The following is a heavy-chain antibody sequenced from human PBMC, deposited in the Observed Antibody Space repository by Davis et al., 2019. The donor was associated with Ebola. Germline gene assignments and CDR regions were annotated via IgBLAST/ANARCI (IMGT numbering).Heavy chain of an antibody. CDR2: IKQDGNEQ. D-gene: IGHD3/OR15-3a*01. Sequence: GGSLRLSCGASGFTFSNYGMHWVRQAPGKGLEWVANIKQDGNEQFYVDSVKGRFTISRDNAKNSLSLHLNSLRVEDTAVYYCARVWTYKSTAFDIWGQGTLVTVSS. CDR1: GFTFSNYG. V-gene: IGHV3-7*03. J-gene: IGHJ3*02. CDR3: ARVWTYKSTAFDI.